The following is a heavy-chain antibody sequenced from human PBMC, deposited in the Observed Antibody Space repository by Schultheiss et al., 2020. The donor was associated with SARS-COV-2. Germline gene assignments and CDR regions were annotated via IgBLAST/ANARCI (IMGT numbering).Heavy chain of an antibody. J-gene: IGHJ6*02. V-gene: IGHV5-51*01. CDR1: GYSFTSYW. Sequence: GGSLRLSCKGSGYSFTSYWIGWVRQMPGKGLEWMGIIYPGDSDTRYSPSFQGQVTISADKSISTAYLQWSSLKASDTAMYYCARHTAGGSGSPYGMDVWGQGTTVTVSS. CDR2: IYPGDSDT. D-gene: IGHD3-10*01. CDR3: ARHTAGGSGSPYGMDV.